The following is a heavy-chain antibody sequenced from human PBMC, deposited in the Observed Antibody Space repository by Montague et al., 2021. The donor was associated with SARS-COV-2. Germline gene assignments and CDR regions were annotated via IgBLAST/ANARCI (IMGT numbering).Heavy chain of an antibody. CDR3: ARCPRGSGTGWLDY. D-gene: IGHD3/OR15-3a*01. Sequence: SLRLSCAASGFTSGDYQMTWVRQAPGKGLRWVANINQDETTNTYVASVKGRFTISRDNAKNSLILQMNSLKDEDTAVYYCARCPRGSGTGWLDYWGQGTLVTVSS. CDR1: GFTSGDYQ. J-gene: IGHJ4*02. CDR2: INQDETTN. V-gene: IGHV3-7*01.